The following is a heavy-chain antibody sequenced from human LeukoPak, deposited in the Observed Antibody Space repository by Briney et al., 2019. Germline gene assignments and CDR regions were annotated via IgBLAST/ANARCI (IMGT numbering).Heavy chain of an antibody. CDR3: ARDGGEGGAFDI. J-gene: IGHJ3*02. V-gene: IGHV3-21*01. CDR1: GFTFSSYS. CDR2: ISSSSSYI. Sequence: GGSLRLSCAASGFTFSSYSMNWVRQAPGKGLEWVSSISSSSSYIYYADSVKGRFTISGDNAKNSLYLQMNSLRAEDTAVYYCARDGGEGGAFDIWGQGTMVTVSS. D-gene: IGHD2-21*01.